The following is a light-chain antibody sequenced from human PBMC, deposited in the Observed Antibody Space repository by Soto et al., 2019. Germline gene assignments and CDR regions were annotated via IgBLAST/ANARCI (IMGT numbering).Light chain of an antibody. CDR3: QQSYSTPFT. V-gene: IGKV1-39*01. CDR1: QSITSY. J-gene: IGKJ3*01. CDR2: AAY. Sequence: DIQMTHSPSFVSSXXGDRVTISCRASQSITSYLNWYQQRPGKAPRLLIYAAYNLQSGVPSRFSGSKSGTDFTLTISSLQPEDFGAYYCQQSYSTPFTFGPGTKVDIK.